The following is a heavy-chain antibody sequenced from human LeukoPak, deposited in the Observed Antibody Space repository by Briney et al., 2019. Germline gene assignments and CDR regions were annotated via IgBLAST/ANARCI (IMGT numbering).Heavy chain of an antibody. CDR3: ASLTEHYDFWSGNYYYYMDV. Sequence: GGSLRLSCAASGLTFSSYSMNWVRQAPGKGLEWVSYISSSSSTIYYADSVKGRFTISRDNAKNSLYLQMNSLRAEDTAVYYCASLTEHYDFWSGNYYYYMDVWGKGTTVTVSS. D-gene: IGHD3-3*01. V-gene: IGHV3-48*01. CDR1: GLTFSSYS. J-gene: IGHJ6*03. CDR2: ISSSSSTI.